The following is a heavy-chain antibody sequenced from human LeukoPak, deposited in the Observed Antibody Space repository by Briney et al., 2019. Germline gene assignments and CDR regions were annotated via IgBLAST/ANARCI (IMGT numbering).Heavy chain of an antibody. CDR3: AKLNHYYDSSGYSDY. CDR1: GFTFRSYG. Sequence: GGSLRLSCAASGFTFRSYGMNWVRQAPGKGLEWVSAISGGGVTTYYADSVKGRFTISRDNSKNTLYLQMNSLRAEDTAVYYCAKLNHYYDSSGYSDYWGQGTLVTVSS. V-gene: IGHV3-23*01. D-gene: IGHD3-22*01. CDR2: ISGGGVTT. J-gene: IGHJ4*02.